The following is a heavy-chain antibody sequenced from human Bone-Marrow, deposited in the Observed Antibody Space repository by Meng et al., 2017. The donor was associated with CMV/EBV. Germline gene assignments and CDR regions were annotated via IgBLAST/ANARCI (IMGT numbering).Heavy chain of an antibody. CDR3: ARGGGGYDFWSGYYFDY. D-gene: IGHD3-3*01. CDR1: GFTFSYYG. CDR2: IRHDGTNK. Sequence: GGSLRLSCAASGFTFSYYGMHWVRQTPGKGLEWLAFIRHDGTNKYYGDSVKGRFTISRDNSKNTLYLQMNSLRAEDTAVYYGARGGGGYDFWSGYYFDYWGQGTLVTVSS. J-gene: IGHJ4*02. V-gene: IGHV3-30*02.